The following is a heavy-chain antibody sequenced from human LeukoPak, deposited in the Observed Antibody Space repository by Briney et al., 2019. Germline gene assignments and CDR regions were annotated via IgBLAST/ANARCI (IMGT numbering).Heavy chain of an antibody. CDR3: ARGTYASGSPARYFDL. J-gene: IGHJ2*01. D-gene: IGHD3-10*01. Sequence: GGSLRLSCAASGFTFSDYYMSWIRQAPGKGLEWVSSISAGGGSTYYADSVKGPFTISRDNSKNTLYLQMNSLRAEDTAVYYCARGTYASGSPARYFDLWGRGTLATVSS. CDR1: GFTFSDYY. V-gene: IGHV3-23*01. CDR2: ISAGGGST.